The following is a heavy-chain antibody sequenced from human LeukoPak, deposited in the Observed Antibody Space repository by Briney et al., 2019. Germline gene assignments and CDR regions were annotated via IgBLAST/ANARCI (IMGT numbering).Heavy chain of an antibody. CDR1: GGTFSSYA. CDR2: IIPIFGTA. CDR3: AKSGDDDYNGYFDY. V-gene: IGHV1-69*13. J-gene: IGHJ4*02. Sequence: VASVKVSCKASGGTFSSYAISWVRQAPGQGLEWMGGIIPIFGTANYAQKFQGRVTITADESTSTAYMELSSLRSEDTAVYYCAKSGDDDYNGYFDYWGQGTLVTVSS. D-gene: IGHD4/OR15-4a*01.